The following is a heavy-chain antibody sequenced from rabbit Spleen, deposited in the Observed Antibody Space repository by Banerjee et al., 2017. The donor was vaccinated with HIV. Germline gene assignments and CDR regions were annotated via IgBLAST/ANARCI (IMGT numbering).Heavy chain of an antibody. D-gene: IGHD8-1*01. CDR1: GFSFSNKAV. Sequence: QEQLVESGGGLVKPEGSLKLSCTASGFSFSNKAVMCWVRQAPGKGLEWIACINAVTGKAVYASWAKGRFTFSKTSSTTVTLQMTSLTVADTATYFCARDGAGGTYFALWGQGTLVTVS. CDR2: INAVTGKA. J-gene: IGHJ4*01. V-gene: IGHV1S45*01. CDR3: ARDGAGGTYFAL.